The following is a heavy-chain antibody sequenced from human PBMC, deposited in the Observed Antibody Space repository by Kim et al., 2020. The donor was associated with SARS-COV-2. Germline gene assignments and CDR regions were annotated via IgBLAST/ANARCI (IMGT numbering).Heavy chain of an antibody. CDR2: INHSGST. Sequence: SETLSLTCAVYGGSFSDYYWSWIRQPPGKGLEWIGEINHSGSTNYNLSLKSRVTISVDTSKNQFSLKLSSVTAADTAVYYCARAGIQLWSKLRRGAFDIWGQGTMVTVSS. D-gene: IGHD5-18*01. V-gene: IGHV4-34*01. J-gene: IGHJ3*02. CDR3: ARAGIQLWSKLRRGAFDI. CDR1: GGSFSDYY.